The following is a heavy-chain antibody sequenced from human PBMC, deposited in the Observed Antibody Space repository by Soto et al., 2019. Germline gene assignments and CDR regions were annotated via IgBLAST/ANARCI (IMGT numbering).Heavy chain of an antibody. J-gene: IGHJ4*01. V-gene: IGHV4-59*01. CDR2: IYYTGST. CDR1: GDSMDSFY. D-gene: IGHD2-15*01. Sequence: SETLSLTCTVSGDSMDSFYLNWIRQPPGKGLEWIGNIYYTGSTIYNPSLKSRVSISIDTSKNQFSLQLSSGTAADTAIYYCARDATLRHWGHGTLVTVSS. CDR3: ARDATLRH.